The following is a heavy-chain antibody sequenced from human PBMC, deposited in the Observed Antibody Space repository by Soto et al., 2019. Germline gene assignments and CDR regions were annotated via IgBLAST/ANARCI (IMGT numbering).Heavy chain of an antibody. CDR1: GYTFTSYA. V-gene: IGHV1-3*01. J-gene: IGHJ4*02. D-gene: IGHD3-22*01. Sequence: ASVKVSCKASGYTFTSYAMHWVRQAPGQRLEWMGWINAGNGNTKYSQKFQGRVTITRDTSASTAYMELSSLRSEDTAVYYCARVGGYSFDSSGLDYWGQGTLVTVSS. CDR3: ARVGGYSFDSSGLDY. CDR2: INAGNGNT.